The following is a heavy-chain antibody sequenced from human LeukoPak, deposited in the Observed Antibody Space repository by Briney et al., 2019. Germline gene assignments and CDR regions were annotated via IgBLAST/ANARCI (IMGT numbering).Heavy chain of an antibody. CDR3: ARDDSSGLYYFDY. CDR1: GFTFSDYY. CDR2: ISSSGSTI. D-gene: IGHD3-22*01. Sequence: PGGSLRLSCAASGFTFSDYYMSWIRQAPGKGLEWVSYISSSGSTIYYADSVKGRFTISRDNAKNSLYLQMNSLRAEDTAVYYCARDDSSGLYYFDYWGQGTLVTVSS. V-gene: IGHV3-11*01. J-gene: IGHJ4*02.